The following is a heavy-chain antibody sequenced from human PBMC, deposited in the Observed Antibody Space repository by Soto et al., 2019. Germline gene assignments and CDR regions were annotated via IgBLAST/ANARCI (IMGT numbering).Heavy chain of an antibody. CDR1: GFTFSSYG. J-gene: IGHJ3*02. CDR2: IWYDGSNK. V-gene: IGHV3-33*01. Sequence: QVQLVESGGGVVQPGRSLRLSCAASGFTFSSYGMHWVRQAPGKGLEWVAVIWYDGSNKYYADSVKGRFTISRDNSKNTLYLLMNSVRAEDTAVYYCARDPSYYYDSSGYGDAFDIWGQGTMVTVSS. CDR3: ARDPSYYYDSSGYGDAFDI. D-gene: IGHD3-22*01.